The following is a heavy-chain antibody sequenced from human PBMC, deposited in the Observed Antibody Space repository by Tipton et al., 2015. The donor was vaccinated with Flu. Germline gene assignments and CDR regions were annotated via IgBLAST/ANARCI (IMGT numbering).Heavy chain of an antibody. CDR3: ARDYSSGDLDY. V-gene: IGHV3-33*01. CDR1: GFTFSSYD. J-gene: IGHJ4*02. D-gene: IGHD6-19*01. CDR2: IWYDGSNK. Sequence: RSLRLSCAASGFTFSSYDMHWVRQAPGKGLEWVAVIWYDGSNKYYADSVKGRFTISRDNSKNTLYLQMNSLRAEDTAVYYCARDYSSGDLDYWGQGTLVTVSS.